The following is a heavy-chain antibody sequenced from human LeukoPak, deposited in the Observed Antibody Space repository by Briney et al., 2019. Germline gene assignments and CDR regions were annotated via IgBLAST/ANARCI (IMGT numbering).Heavy chain of an antibody. D-gene: IGHD1-14*01. CDR1: GGSFSGYY. CDR2: INHSGST. J-gene: IGHJ4*02. CDR3: ARGGKGAPIYYFDY. Sequence: SETLSLTCAVYGGSFSGYYWSWIRQPPGKGLEWIGEINHSGSTNYNPSLKSRVTISVDTSKNQFSLKLSSVTAADTAVYYCARGGKGAPIYYFDYWGQGTLVTVSS. V-gene: IGHV4-34*01.